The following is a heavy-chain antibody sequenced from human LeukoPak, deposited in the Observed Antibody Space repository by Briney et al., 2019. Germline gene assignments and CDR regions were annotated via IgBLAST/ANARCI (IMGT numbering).Heavy chain of an antibody. CDR2: IYYSGST. CDR1: GGSISSGGYY. J-gene: IGHJ3*02. V-gene: IGHV4-31*03. D-gene: IGHD3-22*01. CDR3: PRHNYYDIIGYRSNALNI. Sequence: SQTLSLTCTVSGGSISSGGYYWSWIRQHPGRGLEWIGYIYYSGSTYYNPSLKSRVTISVDASKNQFSLKLSSVTAADTAVYYWPRHNYYDIIGYRSNALNIWGQGKMVTVSS.